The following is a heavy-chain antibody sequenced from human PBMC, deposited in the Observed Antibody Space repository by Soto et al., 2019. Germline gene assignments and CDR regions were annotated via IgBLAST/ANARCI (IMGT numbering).Heavy chain of an antibody. CDR3: ASTTYGDYVDFDY. J-gene: IGHJ4*02. CDR2: ISSSSSYI. D-gene: IGHD4-17*01. Sequence: ASVKVSCAASGFTFSSYSMNWVRQAPGKGLEWVSSISSSSSYIYYADSVKGRFTISRDNAKNSLYLQMNSLRAEDTAVYYCASTTYGDYVDFDYWGQGTLVTVSS. CDR1: GFTFSSYS. V-gene: IGHV3-21*01.